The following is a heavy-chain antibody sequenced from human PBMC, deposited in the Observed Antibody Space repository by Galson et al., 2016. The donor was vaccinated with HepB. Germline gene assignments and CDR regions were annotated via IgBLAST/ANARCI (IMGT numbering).Heavy chain of an antibody. V-gene: IGHV3-73*01. CDR3: ARHVDGQQLDH. J-gene: IGHJ4*02. CDR2: IRSKAYGYAP. CDR1: GFTFSGSP. Sequence: SLRLSCAASGFTFSGSPIHWVRQASGKGLEWVGRIRSKAYGYAPVYAVSVKGRFTISRDDSKNTTYLQMNSLTTEDTAVYYCARHVDGQQLDHWGQGTLVTVSS. D-gene: IGHD6-13*01.